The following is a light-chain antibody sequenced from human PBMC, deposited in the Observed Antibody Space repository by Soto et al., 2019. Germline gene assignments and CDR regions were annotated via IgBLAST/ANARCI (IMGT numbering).Light chain of an antibody. CDR2: GTS. Sequence: EIVLTQSPGTLSLSPGERATLSCRASQSISSSNLAWYQQKPGQAPRLLIYGTSNRATDIPDRFSGSGSGTDFAFTISRLEPEDFAVYYCQQSGSSPLTFGGGTKVDIK. V-gene: IGKV3-20*01. CDR1: QSISSSN. CDR3: QQSGSSPLT. J-gene: IGKJ4*01.